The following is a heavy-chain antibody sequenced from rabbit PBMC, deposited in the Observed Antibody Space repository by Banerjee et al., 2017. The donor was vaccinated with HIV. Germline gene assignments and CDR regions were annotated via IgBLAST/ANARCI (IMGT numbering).Heavy chain of an antibody. Sequence: QEQLEESGGDLVKPEGSLTLTCTASGFDLSSYWMCWFRQAPGKGPEWIACIYAGSSGNTYYASWAKGRFTISKTSSTTVTLQMTSLTDADTATYFCARLTDNNAYNFWGQGTLVTVS. CDR3: ARLTDNNAYNF. CDR1: GFDLSSYW. J-gene: IGHJ3*01. CDR2: IYAGSSGNT. D-gene: IGHD6-1*01. V-gene: IGHV1S45*01.